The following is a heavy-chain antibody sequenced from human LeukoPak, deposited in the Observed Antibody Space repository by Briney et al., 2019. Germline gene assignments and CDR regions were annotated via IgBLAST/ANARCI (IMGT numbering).Heavy chain of an antibody. CDR2: IYTGGST. CDR1: GGSISSYY. J-gene: IGHJ3*02. V-gene: IGHV4-4*07. CDR3: ARDIEYYDFWSGYQKIGLRAFDI. Sequence: PSETLSLTCTVSGGSISSYYWSWIRQPAGKGLEWIGRIYTGGSTNYNPSLKSRVTMSVDTSKNQFSLKLSSVTAADTAVYYCARDIEYYDFWSGYQKIGLRAFDIWGQGTMVTVSS. D-gene: IGHD3-3*01.